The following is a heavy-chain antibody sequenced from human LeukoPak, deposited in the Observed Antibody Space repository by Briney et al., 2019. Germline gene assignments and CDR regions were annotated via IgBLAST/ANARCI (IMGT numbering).Heavy chain of an antibody. CDR3: ARVRCSGGSCYGGRTNWWWSYYYYGMDV. Sequence: PSETLSLTCTVSGGSISSSSYYWGWIRQPPGKGLEWIGSIYYSGSTYYNPSLKSRVTISVDTSKNQFSLKLSSVTAADTAVYYCARVRCSGGSCYGGRTNWWWSYYYYGMDVWGQGTTVTVSS. V-gene: IGHV4-39*01. CDR2: IYYSGST. CDR1: GGSISSSSYY. D-gene: IGHD2-15*01. J-gene: IGHJ6*02.